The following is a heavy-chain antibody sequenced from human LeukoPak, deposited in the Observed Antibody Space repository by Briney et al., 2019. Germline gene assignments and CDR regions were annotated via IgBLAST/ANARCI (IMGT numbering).Heavy chain of an antibody. CDR2: IIPKLGTA. V-gene: IGHV1-69*13. J-gene: IGHJ4*02. D-gene: IGHD6-19*01. CDR3: ATVTIAVAGVFDY. CDR1: GGSFSSSA. Sequence: SVKVSCKASGGSFSSSAISWVRQAPGQGLEWMGGIIPKLGTANYAQKFRGRVTITADESTTTAYMELSSLRSEDTAVYYCATVTIAVAGVFDYWGQGTLVTVSS.